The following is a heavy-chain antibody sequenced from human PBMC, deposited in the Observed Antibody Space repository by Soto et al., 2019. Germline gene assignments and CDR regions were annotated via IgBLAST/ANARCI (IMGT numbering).Heavy chain of an antibody. D-gene: IGHD3-22*01. CDR3: TTESITMIVVVITNEYFQH. CDR1: GFTFSNAW. V-gene: IGHV3-15*07. CDR2: IKSKTDGGTT. Sequence: EVQLVESGGGLVKPGGSLRLSCAASGFTFSNAWMNWVRQAPGKGLEWVGRIKSKTDGGTTDYAAPVKGRFTISRDDSKYTLYLQMNSLKTEDTAVYYCTTESITMIVVVITNEYFQHWGQGTLVTVSS. J-gene: IGHJ1*01.